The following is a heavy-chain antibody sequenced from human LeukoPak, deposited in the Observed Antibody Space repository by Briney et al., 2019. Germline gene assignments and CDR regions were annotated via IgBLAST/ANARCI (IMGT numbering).Heavy chain of an antibody. CDR1: GGSIRNYY. CDR3: ARGGDSSGYLNHYYYGMDV. CDR2: IHYSGST. V-gene: IGHV4-59*01. J-gene: IGHJ6*02. D-gene: IGHD5-18*01. Sequence: PSETLSLTCIVSGGSIRNYYWTWIRQSPGKGPERIGFIHYSGSTYYRPTLKSRVTMSVDTSKNQFSPKLTSVTAADTAVYYCARGGDSSGYLNHYYYGMDVWGQGTTVTVSS.